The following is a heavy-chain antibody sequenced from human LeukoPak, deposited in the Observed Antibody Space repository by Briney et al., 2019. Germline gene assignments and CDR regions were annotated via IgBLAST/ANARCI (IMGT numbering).Heavy chain of an antibody. V-gene: IGHV3-7*01. CDR3: ARGGNYPTLNFDY. J-gene: IGHJ4*02. Sequence: GGSLRLSCAASGFTFSSYWMSWVSQVPGKGLEWVANIKQDGSEKYYVDSVKGRFTISRDNAKNSLYLQMNSLRAEDTAVYYCARGGNYPTLNFDYWGQGTLVTVSS. CDR1: GFTFSSYW. D-gene: IGHD1-7*01. CDR2: IKQDGSEK.